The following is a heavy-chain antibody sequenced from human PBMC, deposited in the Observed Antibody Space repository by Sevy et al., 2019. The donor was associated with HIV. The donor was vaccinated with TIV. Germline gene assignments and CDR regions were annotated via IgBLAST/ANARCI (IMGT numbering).Heavy chain of an antibody. J-gene: IGHJ5*02. CDR1: GFTFMSYA. CDR2: ISYDGSNK. Sequence: GESLKISCAASGFTFMSYAIHWVRQGPGKGLEWVAVISYDGSNKYYADSVKGRFTISRDNSKDTLYLQMNSLRVEDTAVYYCARDHTPRTIVIPNKINWFDPWGQGTLVTISS. V-gene: IGHV3-30-3*01. CDR3: ARDHTPRTIVIPNKINWFDP. D-gene: IGHD2-15*01.